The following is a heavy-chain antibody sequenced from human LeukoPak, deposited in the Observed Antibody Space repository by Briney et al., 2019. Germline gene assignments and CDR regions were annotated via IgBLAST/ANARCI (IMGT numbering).Heavy chain of an antibody. CDR2: ISYDGSNK. V-gene: IGHV3-30*03. J-gene: IGHJ3*02. Sequence: GGSLRLSCAASGFTFSSYGMHWVRQAPGKGLEWVAVISYDGSNKYYADSVKGRFTISRDNSKNTLYLQMNSLRAEDTAVYYCAREDDTGRYMGDDAFDIWGQGTMVTVSS. D-gene: IGHD1-26*01. CDR1: GFTFSSYG. CDR3: AREDDTGRYMGDDAFDI.